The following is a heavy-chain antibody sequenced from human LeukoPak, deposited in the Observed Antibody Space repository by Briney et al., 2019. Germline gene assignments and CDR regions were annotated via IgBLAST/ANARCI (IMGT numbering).Heavy chain of an antibody. CDR2: IYYSGST. Sequence: SETLSLTCTVSGGSISSYYWSWIRQPPGKGLEWIGYIYYSGSTNYNPSLKSRVTISVDTSKNQFSLKLSSVTAADTAVYYCARIYPALFDDWGQGIVVTVSS. V-gene: IGHV4-59*01. CDR1: GGSISSYY. CDR3: ARIYPALFDD. J-gene: IGHJ4*02. D-gene: IGHD3-16*02.